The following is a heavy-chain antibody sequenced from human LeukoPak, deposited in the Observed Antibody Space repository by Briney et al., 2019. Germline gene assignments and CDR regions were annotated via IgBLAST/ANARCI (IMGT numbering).Heavy chain of an antibody. CDR1: GGSISSYY. J-gene: IGHJ3*02. V-gene: IGHV4-4*07. Sequence: PSETLSVTCTVSGGSISSYYWSWIRQPAGKGVEWIGRIYTSGSTNYNPSLKSRVTMSVDTSKNQFSLKLSSVTAADTAVYYCARVLYSSSSDAFDIWGQGTMVTVSS. CDR2: IYTSGST. D-gene: IGHD6-6*01. CDR3: ARVLYSSSSDAFDI.